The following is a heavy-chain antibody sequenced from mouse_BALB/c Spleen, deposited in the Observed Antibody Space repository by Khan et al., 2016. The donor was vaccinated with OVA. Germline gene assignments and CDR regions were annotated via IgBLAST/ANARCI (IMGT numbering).Heavy chain of an antibody. Sequence: EVQLVESGGDLVKPGGSLKLSCAASGFTFSSYVMSWVRQTPEKRLEWVASISSGGSTYYPDSVKGRFTISRDNARNILYLQMSSLRSEDTAMYYCAREADRYDEYYFDYWGKGNTLTVSS. D-gene: IGHD2-14*01. CDR1: GFTFSSYV. J-gene: IGHJ2*01. CDR3: AREADRYDEYYFDY. V-gene: IGHV5-6-5*01. CDR2: ISSGGST.